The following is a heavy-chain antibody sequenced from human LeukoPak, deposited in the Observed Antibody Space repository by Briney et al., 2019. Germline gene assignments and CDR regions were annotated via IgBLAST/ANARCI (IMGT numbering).Heavy chain of an antibody. CDR2: ISGSGGST. Sequence: GGSLRLSCVVSGFIFSDFYMSWIRQAPGKGLEWVSAISGSGGSTYYADSVKGRFTISRDNSKNTLYLQMNSLRAEDTAVYYCAKDPRAYCGGDCYYDYWGQGTLVTVSS. D-gene: IGHD2-21*02. CDR3: AKDPRAYCGGDCYYDY. CDR1: GFIFSDFY. V-gene: IGHV3-23*01. J-gene: IGHJ4*02.